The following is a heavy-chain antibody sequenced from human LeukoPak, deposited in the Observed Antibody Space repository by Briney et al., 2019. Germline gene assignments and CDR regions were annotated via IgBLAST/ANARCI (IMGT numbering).Heavy chain of an antibody. D-gene: IGHD3-16*01. CDR2: MKGTGET. CDR3: ARASWVSSADAVR. Sequence: GGSLTPSCAASGLSFRSFAMSWVREAPARGLEGLSSMKGTGETFYADSVRGRFTLSRDDSRNTVYLQLNNLRVEDTAVYYCARASWVSSADAVRWGQGTVVTVSS. CDR1: GLSFRSFA. V-gene: IGHV3-23*01. J-gene: IGHJ4*02.